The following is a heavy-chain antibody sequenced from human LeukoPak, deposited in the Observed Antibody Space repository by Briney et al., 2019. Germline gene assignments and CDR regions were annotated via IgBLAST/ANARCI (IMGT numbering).Heavy chain of an antibody. V-gene: IGHV3-21*01. J-gene: IGHJ6*02. CDR3: ARSDYYYYGMDV. CDR2: ISSSSSYI. Sequence: GGSLRLSCAASGFTFSSYSMNWVRQAPGKGLEWVSSISSSSSYIYYADSVKGRFTISRDNAKNSLYLQMNSLRADDTAVYYCARSDYYYYGMDVWGQGTTVTVSS. CDR1: GFTFSSYS.